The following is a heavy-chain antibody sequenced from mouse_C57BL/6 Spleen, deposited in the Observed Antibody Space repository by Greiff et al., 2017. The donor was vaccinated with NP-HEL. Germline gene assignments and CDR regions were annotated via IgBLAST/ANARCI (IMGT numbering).Heavy chain of an antibody. V-gene: IGHV1-22*01. Sequence: VQLQQSGPELVKPGASVKMSCKASGYTFTDYNMHWVKQSHGKSLEWIGYINPNNGGTSYNQKFKGKATLTGNKSSSTAYMELRSLTSEDSAVYYCARLRILNWYFDVWGTGTTVTVSS. J-gene: IGHJ1*03. CDR2: INPNNGGT. CDR3: ARLRILNWYFDV. CDR1: GYTFTDYN.